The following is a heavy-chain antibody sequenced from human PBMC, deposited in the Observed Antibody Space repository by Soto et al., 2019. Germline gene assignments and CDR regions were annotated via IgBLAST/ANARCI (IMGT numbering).Heavy chain of an antibody. V-gene: IGHV3-23*01. D-gene: IGHD1-26*01. CDR2: ISGSSGST. Sequence: HPGGSLRLSCAASGFTFSSYAMSWVRQAPGKGLEWVSAISGSSGSTYYADSVKGRFTISRDNSKNTLYLQMNSLRAEDTAVYYCAKAPRGSYLNDYWGQGTLVTVSS. CDR1: GFTFSSYA. J-gene: IGHJ4*02. CDR3: AKAPRGSYLNDY.